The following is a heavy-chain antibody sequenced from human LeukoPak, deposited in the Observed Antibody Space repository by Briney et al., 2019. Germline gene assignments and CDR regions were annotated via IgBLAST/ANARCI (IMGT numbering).Heavy chain of an antibody. V-gene: IGHV3-23*01. J-gene: IGHJ5*02. CDR3: AASSWPYNWFDP. CDR1: GFTFSSYA. Sequence: PGGSLRLSCAASGFTFSSYAMSWVRQAPGKGLEWVSAISGSGGSTYYADSVKGRFTISRDNSKNTLYLQMNSLRAEDTAVYYCAASSWPYNWFDPWGQGTLVTVSS. D-gene: IGHD6-13*01. CDR2: ISGSGGST.